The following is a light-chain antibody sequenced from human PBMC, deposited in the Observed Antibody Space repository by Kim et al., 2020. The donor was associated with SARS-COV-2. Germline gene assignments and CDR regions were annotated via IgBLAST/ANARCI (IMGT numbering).Light chain of an antibody. CDR2: LNSDGSH. Sequence: SLKLTCTLSSVHSSYAIAWHQQQPEKGPRYLMKLNSDGSHSKGDGIPDRFSGSSSGAERYLTISSLQSEDEADYYCQTWGTGMRVFGGGTQLTVL. CDR1: SVHSSYA. V-gene: IGLV4-69*01. J-gene: IGLJ2*01. CDR3: QTWGTGMRV.